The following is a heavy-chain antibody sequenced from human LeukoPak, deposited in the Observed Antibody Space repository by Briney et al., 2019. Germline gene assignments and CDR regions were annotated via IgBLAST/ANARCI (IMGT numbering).Heavy chain of an antibody. CDR2: IYTSGST. J-gene: IGHJ4*02. CDR1: GGSFCGYY. V-gene: IGHV4-59*10. Sequence: SETLSLTCAVYGGSFCGYYWSWIRQPPGKGLEWIGFIYTSGSTNYNPSLKSRVTMSVDTSKNQFSLKLSSVTAADTAVYYCARVRGYCSSTSCLDYFDYWGQGTLVTVSS. CDR3: ARVRGYCSSTSCLDYFDY. D-gene: IGHD2-2*01.